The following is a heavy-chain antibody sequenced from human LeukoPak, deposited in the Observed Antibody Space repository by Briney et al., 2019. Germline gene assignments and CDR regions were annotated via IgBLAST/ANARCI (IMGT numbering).Heavy chain of an antibody. CDR1: GFPFSSYA. Sequence: GGSLRLSCSASGFPFSSYAMHWVRQAPGKGLEYVSAISDSGGSTYYADSVKGRFTISRDNSKNTLYLQMSSLRAEDTAVYFCVRGYSFGPYGMDVWGKGTTVTVSS. J-gene: IGHJ6*04. CDR3: VRGYSFGPYGMDV. V-gene: IGHV3-64D*09. D-gene: IGHD2-15*01. CDR2: ISDSGGST.